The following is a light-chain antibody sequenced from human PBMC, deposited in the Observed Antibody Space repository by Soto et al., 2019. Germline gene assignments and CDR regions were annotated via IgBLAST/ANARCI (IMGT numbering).Light chain of an antibody. Sequence: EIVMTQSPATLSVSPGERVTLSCRASQSVSSNLAWYQQKPGQAPRLLIYGASTRDNGVPARFSGSGSGTEFTLTISSLQSEDSAVYYCQQHNNWPPYTFGQGTKLEIK. CDR2: GAS. J-gene: IGKJ2*01. CDR1: QSVSSN. CDR3: QQHNNWPPYT. V-gene: IGKV3-15*01.